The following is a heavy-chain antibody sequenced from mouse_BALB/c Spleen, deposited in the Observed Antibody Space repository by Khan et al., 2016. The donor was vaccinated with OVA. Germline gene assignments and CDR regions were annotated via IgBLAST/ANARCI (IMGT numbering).Heavy chain of an antibody. CDR2: IWSGGSA. D-gene: IGHD4-1*01. Sequence: QVQLKQSGPGLVQPSQSLSITCTVSGFSLTNYAVHWVRQSPGKGLEWLGVIWSGGSADYNAAFISRLSITKDNSKSQVFFEMNSLQPNDTAIYYCARRGGLGRWYAIDYWGQGTSVTVSS. CDR3: ARRGGLGRWYAIDY. J-gene: IGHJ4*01. V-gene: IGHV2-2*02. CDR1: GFSLTNYA.